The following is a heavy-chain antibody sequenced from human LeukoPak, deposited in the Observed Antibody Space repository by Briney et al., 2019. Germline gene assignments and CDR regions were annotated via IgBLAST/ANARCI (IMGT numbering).Heavy chain of an antibody. CDR3: ARHRITGSIYYYYYMDV. CDR2: INWNGGST. J-gene: IGHJ6*03. CDR1: GFTFDDYG. Sequence: GGSLRLSCAASGFTFDDYGMSWVRQAPGKGLEWVSGINWNGGSTGYADSVKGRFTISRDNAKNSLYLQMNSLRAEDTALYYCARHRITGSIYYYYYMDVWGKGTTVTVSS. V-gene: IGHV3-20*04. D-gene: IGHD1-20*01.